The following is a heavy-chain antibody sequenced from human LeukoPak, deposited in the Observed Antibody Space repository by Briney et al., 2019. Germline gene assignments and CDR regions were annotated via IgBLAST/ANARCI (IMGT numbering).Heavy chain of an antibody. D-gene: IGHD3-22*01. CDR2: IIPIFGTA. CDR1: RGTFIRYA. V-gene: IGHV1-69*05. CDR3: AARYYYDSSGYYPLGYFDL. Sequence: SVKVSCKASRGTFIRYAISWVRQAPGQGLEWMGGIIPIFGTANYAQKFQGRVTITTDESTSTAYMELSSLRSEDTAVYYCAARYYYDSSGYYPLGYFDLWGRGTLVTVSS. J-gene: IGHJ2*01.